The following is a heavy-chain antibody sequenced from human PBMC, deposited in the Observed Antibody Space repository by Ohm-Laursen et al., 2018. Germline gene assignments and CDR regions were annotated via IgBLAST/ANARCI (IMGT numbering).Heavy chain of an antibody. CDR1: GGSISSYY. V-gene: IGHV4-59*01. Sequence: GTLSLTCTVSGGSISSYYWSWIRQPPGKGLEWIGYIYYSGSTNYNPSLKSRVTISVDTSKNQFSLKLSSVTAADTAVYYCARTRITGTYFDYWGQGTLVTVSS. D-gene: IGHD1-7*01. CDR3: ARTRITGTYFDY. CDR2: IYYSGST. J-gene: IGHJ4*02.